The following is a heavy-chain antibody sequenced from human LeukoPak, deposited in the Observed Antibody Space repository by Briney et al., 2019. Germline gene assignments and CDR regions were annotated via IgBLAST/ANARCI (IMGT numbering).Heavy chain of an antibody. CDR1: GFPLSTSGVG. CDR2: IYWDDDK. D-gene: IGHD3-22*01. Sequence: SGPTLVNPTQTLTLTCTFSGFPLSTSGVGVGWIRQPPGKALEWLALIYWDDDKRYSPSPKSRLTITKDTSKNQVVLTMTNMDPVDTATYYCAHIAYYDSSGYPRRAFDIWGQGTMVTVSS. CDR3: AHIAYYDSSGYPRRAFDI. J-gene: IGHJ3*02. V-gene: IGHV2-5*02.